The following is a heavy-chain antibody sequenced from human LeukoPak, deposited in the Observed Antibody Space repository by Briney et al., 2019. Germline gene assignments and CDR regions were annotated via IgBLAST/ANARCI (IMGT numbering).Heavy chain of an antibody. J-gene: IGHJ6*02. CDR1: GYTFTSYG. D-gene: IGHD6-13*01. CDR3: ARAPTRLIAREYYYYGMDV. Sequence: GASVKVSCKASGYTFTSYGISWVRQAPGQGLEWMGGIIPIFGTANYAQKFQGRVTITADEFTSTAYMELSSLRSEDTAVYYCARAPTRLIAREYYYYGMDVWGQGTTVTVSS. V-gene: IGHV1-69*13. CDR2: IIPIFGTA.